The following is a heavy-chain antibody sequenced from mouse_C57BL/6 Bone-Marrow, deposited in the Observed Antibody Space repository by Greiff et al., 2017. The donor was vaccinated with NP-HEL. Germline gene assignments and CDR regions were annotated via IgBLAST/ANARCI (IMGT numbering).Heavy chain of an antibody. CDR3: ARLPIYFVFAY. D-gene: IGHD2-1*01. CDR1: GFTFSSYG. CDR2: ISSGGSYT. J-gene: IGHJ3*01. V-gene: IGHV5-6*01. Sequence: VQLKQSGGDLVKPGGSLKLSCAASGFTFSSYGMSWVRQTPDTRLEWVATISSGGSYTYYLDSVKGRFTISRDNAKNTLYLQMSSLKSEDTAMYYCARLPIYFVFAYWGQGTLVTVSA.